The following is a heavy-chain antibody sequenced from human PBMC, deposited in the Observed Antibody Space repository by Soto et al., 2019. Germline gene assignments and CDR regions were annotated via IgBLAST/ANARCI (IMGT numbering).Heavy chain of an antibody. Sequence: QVQLVQSGAEVKKPGASVKVSCKASGYTFASYGINWVRQAPGQGLEWLGWISPYDGYTHYAQILQGRVAMTTDTSTKTAYVELGSLRSDDTAMYYCARVGYYDSSGARNYYFYGMNVWGQGTTVTVSS. CDR2: ISPYDGYT. J-gene: IGHJ6*02. V-gene: IGHV1-18*01. CDR1: GYTFASYG. D-gene: IGHD3-22*01. CDR3: ARVGYYDSSGARNYYFYGMNV.